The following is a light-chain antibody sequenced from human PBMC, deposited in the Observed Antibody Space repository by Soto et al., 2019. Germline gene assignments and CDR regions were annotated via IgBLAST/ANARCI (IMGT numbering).Light chain of an antibody. V-gene: IGKV3-20*01. Sequence: EIVLTQSPGTLSLSPGERATLSCRASQSVSSSYLAWYQQKPGQAPRLLIYGASSRATGIPDRFSGSGSGTDFTLTISRLEPKDFEMYYCQQYGSSPWTFGQGTKVEIK. CDR2: GAS. CDR1: QSVSSSY. CDR3: QQYGSSPWT. J-gene: IGKJ1*01.